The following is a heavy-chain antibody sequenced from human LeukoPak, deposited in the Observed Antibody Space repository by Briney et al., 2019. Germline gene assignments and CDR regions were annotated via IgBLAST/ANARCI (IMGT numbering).Heavy chain of an antibody. D-gene: IGHD1-26*01. V-gene: IGHV1-2*02. Sequence: VASVKVSCKASGYTFTGYYMHWVRQAPGQGLEWMGWINPNSGGTNYAQKFQGRVTMTRDTSISTAYMELSRLRSDDTAVYYCARDSREWDYYYYYYMDVWGKGTTVTVSS. J-gene: IGHJ6*03. CDR2: INPNSGGT. CDR3: ARDSREWDYYYYYYMDV. CDR1: GYTFTGYY.